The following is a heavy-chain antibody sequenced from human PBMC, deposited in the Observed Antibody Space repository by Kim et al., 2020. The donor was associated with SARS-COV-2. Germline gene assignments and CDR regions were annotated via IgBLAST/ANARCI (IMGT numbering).Heavy chain of an antibody. J-gene: IGHJ6*02. CDR1: GFTFSNAW. D-gene: IGHD3-3*01. Sequence: GGSLRLSCAASGFTFSNAWMSWVRQAPGKGLEWVGRIKSKTDGGTTDYAAPVKGRFTISRDDSKNTLYLQMNSLKTEDTAVYYCTTDLGFWSGYYSGYYYYGMDVWGQGTTVTVSS. CDR2: IKSKTDGGTT. V-gene: IGHV3-15*01. CDR3: TTDLGFWSGYYSGYYYYGMDV.